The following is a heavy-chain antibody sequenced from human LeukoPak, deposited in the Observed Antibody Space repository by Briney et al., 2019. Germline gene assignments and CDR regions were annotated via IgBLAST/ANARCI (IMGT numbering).Heavy chain of an antibody. Sequence: GGSLRLSCAASGFSFRSYNMHWVRQAPGKGLEWVAFIEDDENSEYYADSVKGRFTISRDNSKNTLYLQMNSLRAEDTAVYYCAKDLVSPDYGGTPSDYWGQGTLVTVSS. J-gene: IGHJ4*02. CDR3: AKDLVSPDYGGTPSDY. CDR2: IEDDENSE. D-gene: IGHD4-23*01. V-gene: IGHV3-30*02. CDR1: GFSFRSYN.